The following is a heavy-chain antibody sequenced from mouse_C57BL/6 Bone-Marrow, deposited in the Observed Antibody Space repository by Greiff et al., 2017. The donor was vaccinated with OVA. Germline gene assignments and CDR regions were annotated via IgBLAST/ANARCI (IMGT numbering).Heavy chain of an antibody. V-gene: IGHV5-4*01. Sequence: EVKLVESGGGLVKPGGSLKLSCAASGFTFSSYAMSWVRQTPEKRLEWVATISDGGSYTYYPDNVKGRFTISRDNAKNNLYLQMSHLKSEDTAMYYCARDEGDYYGSSLPGFAYWGQGTLVTVSA. CDR1: GFTFSSYA. J-gene: IGHJ3*01. CDR3: ARDEGDYYGSSLPGFAY. CDR2: ISDGGSYT. D-gene: IGHD1-1*01.